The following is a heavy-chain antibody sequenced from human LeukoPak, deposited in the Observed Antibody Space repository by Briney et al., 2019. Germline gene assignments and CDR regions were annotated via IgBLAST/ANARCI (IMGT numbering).Heavy chain of an antibody. J-gene: IGHJ3*02. CDR2: IYYSGST. V-gene: IGHV4-59*08. Sequence: PSETLSLTCTVSGGSISSYYWSWIRQPPGKGLEWIGYIYYSGSTNYNPSLKSRVTISVDTSKNQFSLKLSSVTAADTAVYYCASGYSSGWYPGDAFDIWGQGTMVTVSS. CDR3: ASGYSSGWYPGDAFDI. D-gene: IGHD6-19*01. CDR1: GGSISSYY.